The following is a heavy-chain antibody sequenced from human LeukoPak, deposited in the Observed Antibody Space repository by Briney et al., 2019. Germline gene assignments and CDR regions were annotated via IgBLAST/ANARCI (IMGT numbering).Heavy chain of an antibody. D-gene: IGHD1-26*01. Sequence: KPSETLSLTCTVSGYSISSGYYWGWIRQPPGKGLEWIGSVYHSGSTYYNPSLKSRVTISVDTSKNQFSLKLSSVTAADTAVYYCARGRGGATDYWGQGTLVTVSS. CDR3: ARGRGGATDY. V-gene: IGHV4-38-2*02. CDR1: GYSISSGYY. CDR2: VYHSGST. J-gene: IGHJ4*02.